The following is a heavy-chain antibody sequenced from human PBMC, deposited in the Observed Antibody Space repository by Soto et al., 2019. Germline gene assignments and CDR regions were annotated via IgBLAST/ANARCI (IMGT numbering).Heavy chain of an antibody. CDR3: ARDRWDSSGYYSTVFDY. CDR2: ISYDGSNK. J-gene: IGHJ4*02. Sequence: GGSLRLSCAASGFTFSSYAMHWVRQAPGKGLEWVAVISYDGSNKYYADSVKGRFTISRDNSKNTLYLQMNSLRAEDTAVYYCARDRWDSSGYYSTVFDYWGQGTLVTVSS. CDR1: GFTFSSYA. D-gene: IGHD3-22*01. V-gene: IGHV3-30-3*01.